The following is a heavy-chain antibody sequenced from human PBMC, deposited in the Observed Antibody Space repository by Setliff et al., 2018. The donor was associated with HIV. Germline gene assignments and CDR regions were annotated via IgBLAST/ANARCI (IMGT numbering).Heavy chain of an antibody. CDR1: GGTFNNYG. V-gene: IGHV1-69*05. Sequence: SVKVSCKVSGGTFNNYGLNWVRQAPGQGLEWMGGIIPIFKSSDYAQKFQGRVTITTDESTSTAYMDLSSLKSEDTAIYYCARTSGDAYNYEGAFDVWGQGTLVTVSS. CDR3: ARTSGDAYNYEGAFDV. D-gene: IGHD5-12*01. CDR2: IIPIFKSS. J-gene: IGHJ3*01.